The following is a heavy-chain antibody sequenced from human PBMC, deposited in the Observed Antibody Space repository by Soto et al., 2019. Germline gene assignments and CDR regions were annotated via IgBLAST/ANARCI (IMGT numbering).Heavy chain of an antibody. Sequence: EGQLVESGGGLVQPGRSLRLSCVASGFSFDHYAMHWVRQAPGKGLEGVAGITWNSGTKDYGNSVQGRFSISRDNAQNYLHLQMNSLGPEDPALYYCARDSEQVRPVALLGASFDIWGQGTLVTVSS. D-gene: IGHD2-2*01. J-gene: IGHJ3*02. CDR2: ITWNSGTK. CDR1: GFSFDHYA. V-gene: IGHV3-9*01. CDR3: ARDSEQVRPVALLGASFDI.